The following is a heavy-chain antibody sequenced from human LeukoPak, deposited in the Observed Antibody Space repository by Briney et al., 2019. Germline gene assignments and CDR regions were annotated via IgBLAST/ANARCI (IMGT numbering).Heavy chain of an antibody. CDR3: ARQKISGSYLLDAFDI. Sequence: GESLKISCKASGYSFTSYWIGWVRQMPGKGLEWMGIIYPGDSDTRYSPSFQGQVTISADKSISTAYLQWSSLKASDTAMYYCARQKISGSYLLDAFDIWGQGTMVTVSS. D-gene: IGHD1-26*01. CDR2: IYPGDSDT. CDR1: GYSFTSYW. J-gene: IGHJ3*02. V-gene: IGHV5-51*01.